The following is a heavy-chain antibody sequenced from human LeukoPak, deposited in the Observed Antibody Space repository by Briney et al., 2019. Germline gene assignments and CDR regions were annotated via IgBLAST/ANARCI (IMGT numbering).Heavy chain of an antibody. CDR3: ASAIVVVPAALGY. J-gene: IGHJ4*02. D-gene: IGHD2-2*01. V-gene: IGHV4-34*01. Sequence: SETLSLTCAVYGGSFSGYYWSWIRQPPGKGLEWIGEINHSGSTNYNPSLKSRVTISVDPSKNQFSLKLSSVTAADTAVYYCASAIVVVPAALGYWGQGTLVTVSS. CDR1: GGSFSGYY. CDR2: INHSGST.